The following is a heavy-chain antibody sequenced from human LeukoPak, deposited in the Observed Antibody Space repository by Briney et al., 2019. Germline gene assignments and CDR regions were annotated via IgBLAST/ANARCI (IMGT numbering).Heavy chain of an antibody. D-gene: IGHD2-21*01. CDR1: GFTVSNNY. J-gene: IGHJ4*02. V-gene: IGHV3-53*01. CDR2: IYSGGST. CDR3: AKSWGSGMWSPVDY. Sequence: GGSLRLSCAASGFTVSNNYMSWVRQAPGKGLEWVSVIYSGGSTYYADSVKGRFTISRDNSKNTLYLQMNSLRAEDTAVYYCAKSWGSGMWSPVDYWGQGTLVTVSS.